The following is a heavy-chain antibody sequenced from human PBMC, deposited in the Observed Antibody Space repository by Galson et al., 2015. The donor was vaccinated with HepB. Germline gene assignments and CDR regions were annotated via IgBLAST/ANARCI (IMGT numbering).Heavy chain of an antibody. CDR3: ASVVVTATRDYWYFDL. D-gene: IGHD2-21*02. V-gene: IGHV5-10-1*01. Sequence: QSGAEVKKPGESLRISCKGSGYSFTSYWISWVRQMPGKGLEWMGRIDPSDSYTNYSPSFQGHVTISADKSISTAYLQWSSLKASDTAMYYCASVVVTATRDYWYFDLWGRGTLVTVSS. CDR2: IDPSDSYT. J-gene: IGHJ2*01. CDR1: GYSFTSYW.